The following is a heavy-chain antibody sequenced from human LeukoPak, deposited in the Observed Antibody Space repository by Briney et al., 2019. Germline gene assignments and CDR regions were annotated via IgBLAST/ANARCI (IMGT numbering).Heavy chain of an antibody. CDR1: GFTFSSYW. V-gene: IGHV3-74*01. CDR3: AREVTMIVGTDAFDI. D-gene: IGHD3-22*01. J-gene: IGHJ3*02. Sequence: GGSLRLSCAASGFTFSSYWMHWVRQAPGKGLVWVLRINSDGSSTSYADSVKGRFTISRDNAKNTLYLQMNSLRAEDTAVYYCAREVTMIVGTDAFDIWGQGTMVTVSS. CDR2: INSDGSST.